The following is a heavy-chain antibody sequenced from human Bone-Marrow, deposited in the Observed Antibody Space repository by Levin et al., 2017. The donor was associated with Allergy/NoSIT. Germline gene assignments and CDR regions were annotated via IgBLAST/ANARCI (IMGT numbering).Heavy chain of an antibody. CDR1: GGTFSSYA. J-gene: IGHJ3*02. CDR3: ARGLDPYAFDI. Sequence: KISCKASGGTFSSYAISWVRQAPGQGLEWMGRIIPILGIANYAQKFQGRVTITADKSTSTAYMELSSPRSEDTAVYYCARGLDPYAFDIWGQGTMVTVSS. CDR2: IIPILGIA. D-gene: IGHD3/OR15-3a*01. V-gene: IGHV1-69*04.